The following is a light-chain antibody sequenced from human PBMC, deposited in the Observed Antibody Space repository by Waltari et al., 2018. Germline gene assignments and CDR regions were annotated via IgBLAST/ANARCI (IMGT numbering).Light chain of an antibody. CDR3: ETGGHGTWV. V-gene: IGLV4-69*01. CDR2: VNSDGSH. Sequence: QLVLTQSPSASASLGASVKLTCTLSSGPSSNIIAWLQQQPGNGPRYLMQVNSDGSHRKGDEIPDRFSGSSSGAERYLTISSLQSEDEADYYCETGGHGTWVFGGGTKLTVL. CDR1: SGPSSNI. J-gene: IGLJ3*02.